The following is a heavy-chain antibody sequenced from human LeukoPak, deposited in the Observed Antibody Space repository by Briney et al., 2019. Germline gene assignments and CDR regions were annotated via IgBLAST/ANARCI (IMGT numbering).Heavy chain of an antibody. D-gene: IGHD4-17*01. V-gene: IGHV3-48*03. Sequence: AGGSLRLSCAASGFTFSTYEINWVRQAPGKGLEWLSHISTSGGSIHYADSVKGRFTISRDNAKNSLYLQMNSLRVEDTAVYHCARDATTELGTVYMDVWGKGTTVTISS. CDR2: ISTSGGSI. CDR3: ARDATTELGTVYMDV. CDR1: GFTFSTYE. J-gene: IGHJ6*03.